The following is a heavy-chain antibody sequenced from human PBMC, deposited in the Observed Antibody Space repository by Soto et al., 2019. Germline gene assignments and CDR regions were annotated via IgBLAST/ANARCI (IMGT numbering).Heavy chain of an antibody. D-gene: IGHD6-13*01. V-gene: IGHV3-13*01. CDR2: ISIAGET. CDR3: ARERDSYSAAWQEFNY. J-gene: IGHJ4*02. CDR1: GFTFSSSD. Sequence: EVQLVVSGGGLVQPGESLRLSCSASGFTFSSSDLHWVRQVTGKGLEWVSAISIAGETFYADSLKGRFTISRDNAKNSCYLQMNSLRAEDTAVEYCARERDSYSAAWQEFNYWGQGTLGTVAS.